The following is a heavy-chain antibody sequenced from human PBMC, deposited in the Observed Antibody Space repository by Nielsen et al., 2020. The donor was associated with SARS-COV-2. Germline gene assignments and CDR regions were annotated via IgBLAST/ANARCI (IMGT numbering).Heavy chain of an antibody. CDR3: ASLNVRTAMV. J-gene: IGHJ3*01. CDR2: IDPSESYV. CDR1: GHSFSTYW. V-gene: IGHV5-10-1*01. Sequence: GESLKISCEGSGHSFSTYWIAWVRQMPGKGLEWMGRIDPSESYVDYGPSFEGHVTISTDKSISTAYLQWGSLEASDTAMYYCASLNVRTAMVWGQGTMVTVSS. D-gene: IGHD2-8*01.